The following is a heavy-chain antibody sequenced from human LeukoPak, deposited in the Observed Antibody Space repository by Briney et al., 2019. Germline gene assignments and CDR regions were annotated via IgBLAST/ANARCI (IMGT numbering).Heavy chain of an antibody. J-gene: IGHJ2*01. CDR1: GGSISSSNW. Sequence: PSGTLSLTCAVSGGSISSSNWWSWVRPPPGKGLEWIGEIYHSGSTNYNPSLKSRVTISVDKSKNQFSLKLSSVTAADTAVYYCAGASIAVAGSYDLWGRGTLVTVSS. CDR3: AGASIAVAGSYDL. V-gene: IGHV4-4*02. CDR2: IYHSGST. D-gene: IGHD6-19*01.